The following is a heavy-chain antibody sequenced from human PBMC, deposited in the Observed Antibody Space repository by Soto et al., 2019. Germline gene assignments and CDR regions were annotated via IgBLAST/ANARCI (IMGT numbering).Heavy chain of an antibody. CDR3: AEDGSGGWLDP. Sequence: QVQLVESGGGVVQPGRSLRLSCAASGFTFSSYGMHWVRQAPGKGLERVAVISYDGSNKYYADSVKGRFTISRDNSKKTLYLRMNSLGAEDTAVYYCAEDGSGGWLDPWGQGPVVTVCS. D-gene: IGHD3-10*01. CDR2: ISYDGSNK. CDR1: GFTFSSYG. V-gene: IGHV3-30*18. J-gene: IGHJ5*02.